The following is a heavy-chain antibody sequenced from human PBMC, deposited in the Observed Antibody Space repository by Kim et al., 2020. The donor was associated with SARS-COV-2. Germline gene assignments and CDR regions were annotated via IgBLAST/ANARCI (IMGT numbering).Heavy chain of an antibody. V-gene: IGHV3-23*01. Sequence: RFTISRDNYQNTLYLQMNSLRAEDTAVYYCAKDLAGYNILTGYYPNAFDIWGQGTMVTVSS. J-gene: IGHJ3*02. CDR3: AKDLAGYNILTGYYPNAFDI. D-gene: IGHD3-9*01.